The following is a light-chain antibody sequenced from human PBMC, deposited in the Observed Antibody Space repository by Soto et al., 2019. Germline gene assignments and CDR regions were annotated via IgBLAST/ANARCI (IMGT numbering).Light chain of an antibody. CDR3: QQSYSPTWT. J-gene: IGKJ1*01. V-gene: IGKV1-39*01. CDR1: QSISSY. CDR2: AAS. Sequence: DIQLTQSPSSLSASVGDRVTITCRASQSISSYFNWYLQKRGKAPKLLIYAASSLQSGVPSRFSGSGSETDFTLTISSLQHEDFATYSCQQSYSPTWTFGQGTKVEIK.